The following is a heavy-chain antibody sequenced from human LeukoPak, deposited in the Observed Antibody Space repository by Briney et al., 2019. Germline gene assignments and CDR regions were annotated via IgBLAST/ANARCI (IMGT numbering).Heavy chain of an antibody. CDR2: ISAYNGNT. Sequence: ASVKVSYKASGYTFASYGISWVRQAPGQGLEWVGWISAYNGNTNYAQKLQGRVTMTTDTSTSTAYMELRSLRSDYTAVYYCARDLRIAVAGPFDYWGQGTLVTVSS. J-gene: IGHJ4*02. CDR1: GYTFASYG. D-gene: IGHD6-19*01. CDR3: ARDLRIAVAGPFDY. V-gene: IGHV1-18*01.